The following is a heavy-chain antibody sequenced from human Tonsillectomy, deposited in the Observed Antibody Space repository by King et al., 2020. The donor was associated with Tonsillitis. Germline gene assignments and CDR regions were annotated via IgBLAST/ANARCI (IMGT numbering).Heavy chain of an antibody. CDR3: ATRSIPYYYYAMDV. CDR2: IYSVGST. V-gene: IGHV3-53*01. Sequence: VQLVESGGGLIQPGESLRLSCAASGFTVSSNYMSWVRQAPGKGLEWVSFIYSVGSTYYADSVKGRFTISRDNSKNTLYLQMNSLRAEDTAVYYCATRSIPYYYYAMDVWGQGTTVTVSS. CDR1: GFTVSSNY. J-gene: IGHJ6*02.